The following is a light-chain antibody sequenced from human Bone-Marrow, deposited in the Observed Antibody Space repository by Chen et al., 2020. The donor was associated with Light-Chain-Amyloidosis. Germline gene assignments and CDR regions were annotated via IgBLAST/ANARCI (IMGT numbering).Light chain of an antibody. Sequence: SYDLTQPPPVQVSPGQTARLTCSGDDLPTKYAYWYQQKPGQAPVLVIHRDTERPSGISERFSGSSSGTTATLTISGVQAEDEADYHCQSADSSGTYEVIFGGGTKLTVL. CDR1: DLPTKY. J-gene: IGLJ2*01. V-gene: IGLV3-25*03. CDR2: RDT. CDR3: QSADSSGTYEVI.